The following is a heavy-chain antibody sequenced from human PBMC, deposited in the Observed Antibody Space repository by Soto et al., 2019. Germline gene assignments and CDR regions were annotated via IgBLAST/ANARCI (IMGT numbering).Heavy chain of an antibody. CDR2: ISWNSGTI. D-gene: IGHD6-13*01. CDR1: GFTFDDDA. Sequence: EVQLVESGGGLVQPGRSLRLSCAASGFTFDDDAMHWVRQAPGKGLEWVSGISWNSGTIVYAESVKGRFTISRDNAKNSLYLQMNSLRGEDTALYYCAKDMRGGSSSSRYYYGLDVWGQGTTVTVSS. V-gene: IGHV3-9*01. CDR3: AKDMRGGSSSSRYYYGLDV. J-gene: IGHJ6*02.